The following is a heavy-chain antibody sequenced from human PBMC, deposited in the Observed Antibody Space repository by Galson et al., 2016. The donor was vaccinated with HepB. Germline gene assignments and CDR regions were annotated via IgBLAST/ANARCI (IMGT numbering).Heavy chain of an antibody. CDR1: GGSIRSSNW. Sequence: SETLSLTCAVSGGSIRSSNWWSWVRQPPGKGLEWIGEIFHSGSTNYNPSLKSRVTISVDTSKNQFSLSLSSVTAADTAVYYCARHYEVSGTYYNENWFGPRGQGTLVTVSS. J-gene: IGHJ5*02. CDR2: IFHSGST. D-gene: IGHD3-10*01. V-gene: IGHV4-4*02. CDR3: ARHYEVSGTYYNENWFGP.